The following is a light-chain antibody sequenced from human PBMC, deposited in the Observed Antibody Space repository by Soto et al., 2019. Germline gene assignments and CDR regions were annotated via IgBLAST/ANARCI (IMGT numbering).Light chain of an antibody. Sequence: EIVLTQSPATLSLSPGERATLSCRASQSVSSYLAWYQQKPGQAPRLLIYDASNRATGIPARFSGSGSGTDFTITISSLEPEDFAVYYCQQRSNFPITFGQGTRLEIK. CDR2: DAS. CDR3: QQRSNFPIT. V-gene: IGKV3-11*01. J-gene: IGKJ5*01. CDR1: QSVSSY.